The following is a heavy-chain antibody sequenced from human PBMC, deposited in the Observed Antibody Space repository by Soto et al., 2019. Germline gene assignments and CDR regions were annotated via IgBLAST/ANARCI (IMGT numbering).Heavy chain of an antibody. Sequence: GGSLRLSCGASGFTFSRCVMSWVRQAPGKGLEWVSCISDSGAGTHYADSVKGRFTISRDNSKNTMYLQMNSLRAEDTAVYYCARDPYSSGWPDYWGQGTLVTVSS. J-gene: IGHJ4*02. D-gene: IGHD6-19*01. CDR1: GFTFSRCV. V-gene: IGHV3-23*01. CDR2: ISDSGAGT. CDR3: ARDPYSSGWPDY.